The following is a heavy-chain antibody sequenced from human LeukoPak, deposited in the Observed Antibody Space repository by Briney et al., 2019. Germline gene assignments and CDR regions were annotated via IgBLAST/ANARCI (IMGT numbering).Heavy chain of an antibody. CDR2: IYYSGAT. J-gene: IGHJ4*02. Sequence: PSETLSLTCAVSGGSISSGGYSWNWIRQPPGKGLEWIGYIYYSGATYYSPSLKSRVTISVDTSQNQFSLNLNSVTAADTAVYYCARYDSSSAGFDFWGQGTLVTVSS. D-gene: IGHD3-22*01. V-gene: IGHV4-61*08. CDR1: GGSISSGGYS. CDR3: ARYDSSSAGFDF.